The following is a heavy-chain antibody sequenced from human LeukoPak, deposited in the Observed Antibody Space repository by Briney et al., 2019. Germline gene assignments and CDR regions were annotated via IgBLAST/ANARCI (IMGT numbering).Heavy chain of an antibody. CDR3: ASSMVRATLNTNDY. J-gene: IGHJ4*02. Sequence: ASVKVSCKASGYTFTSYGISWVRQAPGQGLEWMGWINPNSGGTNYAQKFQGRVTMTRDTSISTAYMELSRLRSDDTAVYYCASSMVRATLNTNDYWGQGTLVTVSS. V-gene: IGHV1-2*02. CDR1: GYTFTSYG. D-gene: IGHD3-10*01. CDR2: INPNSGGT.